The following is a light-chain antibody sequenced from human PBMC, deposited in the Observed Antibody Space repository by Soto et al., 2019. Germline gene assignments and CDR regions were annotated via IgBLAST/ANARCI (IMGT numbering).Light chain of an antibody. CDR3: QQYGSSPRT. CDR2: GAS. J-gene: IGKJ4*01. V-gene: IGKV3-20*01. Sequence: EIVLTQSPGTLSLSPGERATLSCRASQSVSSSYLAWYQQKPGKAPRLLIYGASSMGTGIPGRFSGSGSGTDFTLTISRLEPEDFTVYYCQQYGSSPRTFGGGTKVEIK. CDR1: QSVSSSY.